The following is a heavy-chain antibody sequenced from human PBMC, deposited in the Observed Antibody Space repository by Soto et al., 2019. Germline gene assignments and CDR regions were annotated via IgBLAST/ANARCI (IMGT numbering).Heavy chain of an antibody. V-gene: IGHV4-59*08. Sequence: SETLSLTCTVSGGSISSNYWSWIRQPPGKGLEYIGYIDYSGSTHYKASLKSRVTISLDTSKNQFSLKLSSVTAADTAVYYCARAPVYDFWSGFSTIFDYWGQGTLVTVSS. D-gene: IGHD3-3*01. J-gene: IGHJ4*02. CDR3: ARAPVYDFWSGFSTIFDY. CDR1: GGSISSNY. CDR2: IDYSGST.